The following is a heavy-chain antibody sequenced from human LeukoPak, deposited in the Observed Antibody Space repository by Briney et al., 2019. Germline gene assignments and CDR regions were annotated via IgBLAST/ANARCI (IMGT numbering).Heavy chain of an antibody. CDR2: IYYSGST. CDR3: ASQENDFWSGYPQNWFDP. J-gene: IGHJ5*02. Sequence: PSETLSLTCTVSGGSISSYYWSWIRQPPGKGLEWIGYIYYSGSTNYNPSLKSRVTIPVDTSKNQFSLKLSSVTAADTAVYYCASQENDFWSGYPQNWFDPWGQGTLVTVSS. V-gene: IGHV4-59*01. CDR1: GGSISSYY. D-gene: IGHD3-3*01.